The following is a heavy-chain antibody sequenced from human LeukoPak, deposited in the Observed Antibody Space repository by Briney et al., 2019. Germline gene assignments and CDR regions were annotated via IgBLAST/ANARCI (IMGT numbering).Heavy chain of an antibody. Sequence: SETLSLTCAVYGGSFSSYYWSYIRQTPGKGLEWIGEISHSGGTNYNPSLKSRLTISVDTSKNQFSLKLNSVTAADTAVYYCASFRWAVGFEYWDQGTLVTVSS. CDR3: ASFRWAVGFEY. J-gene: IGHJ4*02. D-gene: IGHD2-15*01. CDR1: GGSFSSYY. V-gene: IGHV4-34*01. CDR2: ISHSGGT.